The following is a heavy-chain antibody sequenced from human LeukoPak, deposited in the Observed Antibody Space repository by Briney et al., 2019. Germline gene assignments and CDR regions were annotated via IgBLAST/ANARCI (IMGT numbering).Heavy chain of an antibody. CDR1: GFNFDDYA. Sequence: GRSLRLSCAASGFNFDDYAMHWVRQVPGKGLEWVSGISWNSGSIGYADSVRGRFTISRDNAKKSLYLQMNSLRAEDTALYHCAKDVGALERNPDCWGQGILVTVSS. D-gene: IGHD1-1*01. J-gene: IGHJ4*02. V-gene: IGHV3-9*01. CDR2: ISWNSGSI. CDR3: AKDVGALERNPDC.